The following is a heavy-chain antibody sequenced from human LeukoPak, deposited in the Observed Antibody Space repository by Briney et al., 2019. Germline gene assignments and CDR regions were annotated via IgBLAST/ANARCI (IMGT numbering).Heavy chain of an antibody. Sequence: GGPLRLSCAAFGSTFSGYDMHGGAKGTGKGLKGVSAFGTAAHTYYPGSVKGAFTLSRENAQNSLYPQMNSLRARRTPPYNCARALLWFGEASGAFDICGQGKMVTVSS. CDR1: GSTFSGYD. D-gene: IGHD3-10*01. V-gene: IGHV3-13*01. CDR2: FGTAAHT. J-gene: IGHJ3*02. CDR3: ARALLWFGEASGAFDI.